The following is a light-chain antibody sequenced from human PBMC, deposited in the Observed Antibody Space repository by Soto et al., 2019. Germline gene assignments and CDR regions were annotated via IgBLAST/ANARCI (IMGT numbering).Light chain of an antibody. CDR1: QTVSSN. CDR2: GAS. CDR3: QQYNAWPPVT. J-gene: IGKJ5*01. Sequence: EIVMTQSQATLSVSPGERATLSCRASQTVSSNLAWYQQKPGQAPRLLIYGASTRATGIPARFSGSGSGTEFTLTISSLQSEDFGVYYCQQYNAWPPVTFGQGTRLEIK. V-gene: IGKV3-15*01.